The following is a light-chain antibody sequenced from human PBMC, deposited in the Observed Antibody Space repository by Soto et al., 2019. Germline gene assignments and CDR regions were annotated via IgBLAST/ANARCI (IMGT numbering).Light chain of an antibody. CDR2: GAS. V-gene: IGKV1-12*01. Sequence: DIQMTQSPSSVSASVGDKVTIACRASQGVSNCLAWYQQKPGKAPKLLIYGASNLQSGVPSRFSGSRCETDFTIPISSLQLEGLATYYCQQCNSFTCNFGPGTKVDFK. J-gene: IGKJ3*01. CDR1: QGVSNC. CDR3: QQCNSFTCN.